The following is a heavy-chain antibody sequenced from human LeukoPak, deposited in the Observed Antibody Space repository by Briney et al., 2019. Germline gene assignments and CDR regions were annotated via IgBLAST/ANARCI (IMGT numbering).Heavy chain of an antibody. CDR3: ARRLNVLLWFGELSPFDY. CDR1: GGSISSSSYY. V-gene: IGHV4-39*07. D-gene: IGHD3-10*01. J-gene: IGHJ4*02. Sequence: SETLSLTCTVSGGSISSSSYYWGWIRQPPGKGLQWIGSIYYSGSTYYNPSLKSRVTISVDKSKNQFSLKLSSVTAADTAVYYCARRLNVLLWFGELSPFDYWGQGTLVTVSS. CDR2: IYYSGST.